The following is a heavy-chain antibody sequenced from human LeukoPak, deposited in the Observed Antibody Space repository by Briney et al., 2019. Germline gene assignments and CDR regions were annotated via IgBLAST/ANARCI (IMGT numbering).Heavy chain of an antibody. CDR3: AKDSRGYCSSTSCYWGSGYFDY. CDR2: IRYDGSNK. J-gene: IGHJ4*02. D-gene: IGHD2-2*01. V-gene: IGHV3-30*02. Sequence: GGSLRLSCAASGFTFSSYGMHWVRQAPGKGLKWVAFIRYDGSNKYYADSVKGRFTISRDNSKNTLYLQMNSLRAEDTAVYYCAKDSRGYCSSTSCYWGSGYFDYWGQGTLVTVSS. CDR1: GFTFSSYG.